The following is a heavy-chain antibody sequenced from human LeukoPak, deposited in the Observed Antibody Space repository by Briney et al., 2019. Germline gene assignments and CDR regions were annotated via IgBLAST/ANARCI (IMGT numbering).Heavy chain of an antibody. Sequence: ASVKVSCKASGYTFTSYGISWVRQAPGQGLEWRGWISAYNGNTNNAQKLQGRVTMTTDTSTSTAYMELRSLRSDDTAVYYCARVAAAGFHHNWFDPWGQGTLVTVSS. CDR2: ISAYNGNT. CDR1: GYTFTSYG. D-gene: IGHD6-13*01. J-gene: IGHJ5*02. V-gene: IGHV1-18*01. CDR3: ARVAAAGFHHNWFDP.